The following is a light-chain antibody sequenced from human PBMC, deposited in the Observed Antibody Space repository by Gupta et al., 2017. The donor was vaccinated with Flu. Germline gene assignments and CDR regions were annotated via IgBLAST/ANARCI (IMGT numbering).Light chain of an antibody. V-gene: IGKV1-5*01. CDR1: QDIETC. Sequence: STLAESVGDRVPCPPQASQDIETCMSGYQRAAARAPKLLIYDASTLQCGVPSRFSGSGSGTDFTLAISSLQPDDAATYYCQKYNSAPFTFGRGTKVEIK. CDR2: DAS. CDR3: QKYNSAPFT. J-gene: IGKJ4*01.